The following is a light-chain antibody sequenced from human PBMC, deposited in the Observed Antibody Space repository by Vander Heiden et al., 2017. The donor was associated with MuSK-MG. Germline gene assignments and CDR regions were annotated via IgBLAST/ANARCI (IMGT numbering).Light chain of an antibody. J-gene: IGLJ2*01. Sequence: QSALTQPPSASASPSRSATIPCTGTSSDVGGYHSVSCYQQHPGKAPKLMIYEVSKRPSGVPDRFSGSKSGNTASLTVSGLQAEDEADYYCSSYAGSNNVVFGGGTKLTVL. CDR3: SSYAGSNNVV. CDR2: EVS. V-gene: IGLV2-8*01. CDR1: SSDVGGYHS.